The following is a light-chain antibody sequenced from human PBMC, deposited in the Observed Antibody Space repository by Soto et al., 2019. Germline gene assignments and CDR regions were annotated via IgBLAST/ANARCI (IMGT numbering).Light chain of an antibody. CDR1: QSVWSY. J-gene: IGKJ5*01. CDR2: DTS. Sequence: EVVLTQSPATLSLSPGDRATLSCRASQSVWSYLAWYQHKPGQAPRLLIYDTSNRATGIPARFSGSGSGTDFTLTISSLEPEDFAIYYCQQRYSWPPITFGQGTRLELK. V-gene: IGKV3-11*01. CDR3: QQRYSWPPIT.